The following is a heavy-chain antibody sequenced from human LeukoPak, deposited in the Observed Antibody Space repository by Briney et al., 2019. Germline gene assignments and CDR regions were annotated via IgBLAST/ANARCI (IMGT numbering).Heavy chain of an antibody. J-gene: IGHJ4*02. CDR3: TKDQADGYTNYGDY. CDR1: GFTFSSYA. Sequence: PGGSLRLSCAASGFTFSSYAMSWVRQAPGKGLEWVSTIRFSDDTTYYADSVKGRSTVSRDNSKSTLNLQMNSLRAEDTAVYYCTKDQADGYTNYGDYWGQGTLVTVSS. V-gene: IGHV3-23*01. CDR2: IRFSDDTT. D-gene: IGHD5-24*01.